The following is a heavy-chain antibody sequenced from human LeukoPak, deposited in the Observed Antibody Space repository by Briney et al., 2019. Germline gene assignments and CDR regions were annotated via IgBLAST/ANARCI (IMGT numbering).Heavy chain of an antibody. V-gene: IGHV3-23*01. CDR2: ISGNGET. D-gene: IGHD1-26*01. CDR3: AKASGVSSTDAVR. J-gene: IGHJ4*02. CDR1: GLSFSGCA. Sequence: GGSLRLSCAASGLSFSGCAMRWVRQAPARGLEWVSSISGNGETFYADSVKGRFTLSSDSSRNTVYFQLNNLRVEDRAIYYCAKASGVSSTDAVRWGQGTLVTVSS.